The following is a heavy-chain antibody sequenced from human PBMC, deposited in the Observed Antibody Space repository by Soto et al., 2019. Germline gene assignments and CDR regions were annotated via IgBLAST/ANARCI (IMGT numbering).Heavy chain of an antibody. J-gene: IGHJ4*02. CDR3: ARAGTGYSSSWKYGY. Sequence: ASVKVSCKASGYTFTSYGISWVRQAPGQGLEWMGWISAYNGNTNYAQKLQGRVTMTTDTSTSTAYMELRSLRPDDTAVYYCARAGTGYSSSWKYGYWGQGTLVTVSS. CDR1: GYTFTSYG. D-gene: IGHD6-13*01. CDR2: ISAYNGNT. V-gene: IGHV1-18*01.